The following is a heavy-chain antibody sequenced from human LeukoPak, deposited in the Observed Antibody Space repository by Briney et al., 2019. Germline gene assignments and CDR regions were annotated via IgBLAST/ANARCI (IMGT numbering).Heavy chain of an antibody. V-gene: IGHV4-61*02. CDR1: GDSISSGDYY. Sequence: TLSLTCTVSGDSISSGDYYWSWILQPAGKGLEWIGRISSSGSTNYNPSLKSRVTISVDTSKNQFSLKLSSVTAADTAVYFCARGPYSYDSSGAFDIWGQGTMVTVSS. CDR3: ARGPYSYDSSGAFDI. J-gene: IGHJ3*02. CDR2: ISSSGST. D-gene: IGHD3-22*01.